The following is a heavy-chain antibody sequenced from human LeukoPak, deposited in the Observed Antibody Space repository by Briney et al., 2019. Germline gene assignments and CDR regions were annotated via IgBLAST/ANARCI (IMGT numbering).Heavy chain of an antibody. Sequence: GGSLRLSCAATGFTFSTYAMSWVRQAPGKGLEWVSVISGSDGSTYYADSVKGRFTISRDNSKNTLYLQMNSLRAEDTAVYYCAKARSGSSASCYNYWGQGTLVTVSS. CDR2: ISGSDGST. CDR1: GFTFSTYA. CDR3: AKARSGSSASCYNY. D-gene: IGHD2-2*01. V-gene: IGHV3-23*01. J-gene: IGHJ4*02.